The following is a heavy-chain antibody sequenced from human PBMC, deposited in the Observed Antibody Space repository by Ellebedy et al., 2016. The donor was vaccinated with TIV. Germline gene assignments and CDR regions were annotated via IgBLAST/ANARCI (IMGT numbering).Heavy chain of an antibody. D-gene: IGHD4-17*01. Sequence: SVKGRFTISRDNSKNTAYLQMNSLRAEDTAVYYCARDRDDYGFFDYWGQGTLVTVSS. J-gene: IGHJ4*02. CDR3: ARDRDDYGFFDY. V-gene: IGHV3-30*07.